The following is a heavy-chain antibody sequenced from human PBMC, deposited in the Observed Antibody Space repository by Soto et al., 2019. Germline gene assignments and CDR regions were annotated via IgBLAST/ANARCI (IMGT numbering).Heavy chain of an antibody. J-gene: IGHJ4*02. CDR3: ARKPGYDYVWGSYLSDFDY. D-gene: IGHD3-16*01. Sequence: GASVKVSCKASGYTFTSYGISWVRQAPGQGLEWMGWISAYNGNTNYAQKLQGRVTMTTDTSTSTAYMELRSLRSDDTAVYYCARKPGYDYVWGSYLSDFDYWGQGTLVTVS. CDR1: GYTFTSYG. V-gene: IGHV1-18*01. CDR2: ISAYNGNT.